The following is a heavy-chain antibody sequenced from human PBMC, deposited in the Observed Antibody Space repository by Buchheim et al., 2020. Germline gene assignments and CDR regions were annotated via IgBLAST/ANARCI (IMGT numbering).Heavy chain of an antibody. CDR1: GFTFSSYG. D-gene: IGHD3-10*01. Sequence: QVQLVESGGGVVQPGRSLRLSCAASGFTFSSYGMHWVRQAPGKGLEWVAVISYDGSNKYYADSVKGRFTISRDNSKKTLYLQMNSLRAEDTAVYYCANTPSSVLLSGGHYGMDVWGQGTT. CDR2: ISYDGSNK. V-gene: IGHV3-30*18. J-gene: IGHJ6*02. CDR3: ANTPSSVLLSGGHYGMDV.